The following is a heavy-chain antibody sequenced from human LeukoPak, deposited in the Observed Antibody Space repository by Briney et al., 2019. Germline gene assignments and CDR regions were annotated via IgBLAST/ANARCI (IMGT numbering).Heavy chain of an antibody. CDR1: GFTFSSYW. V-gene: IGHV3-7*01. Sequence: GGSLRLSCAASGFTFSSYWMSWARQAPGKGLEWVANIKQDGSEKYYVDSVKGRFTISRDNAKNSLYLQMNSLRAEDTAVYYCARGGYSYGYIFDYWGQGTLVTVSS. D-gene: IGHD5-18*01. CDR3: ARGGYSYGYIFDY. CDR2: IKQDGSEK. J-gene: IGHJ4*02.